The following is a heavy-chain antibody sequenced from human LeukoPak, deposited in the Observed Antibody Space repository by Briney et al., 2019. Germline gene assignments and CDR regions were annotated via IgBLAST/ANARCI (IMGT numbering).Heavy chain of an antibody. CDR2: IYSYGSA. J-gene: IGHJ3*02. CDR1: GLTVSSNY. D-gene: IGHD3-16*01. Sequence: PGGSLRLSCAASGLTVSSNYMSWFRQTPGKGLEWVSIIYSYGSAFYADSVKGRFTISRDDSKNTLYLQMNSLRAEDTAVYYCARGPFWASDAFDIWGQGTMVTVSS. V-gene: IGHV3-53*01. CDR3: ARGPFWASDAFDI.